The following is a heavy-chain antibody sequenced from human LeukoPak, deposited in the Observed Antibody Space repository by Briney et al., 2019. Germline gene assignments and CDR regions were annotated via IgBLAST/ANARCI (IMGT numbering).Heavy chain of an antibody. CDR2: IYYNEDT. CDR3: ARGGRENTPTSYCSGGSCYSPWPYWFDP. D-gene: IGHD2-15*01. V-gene: IGHV4-59*01. Sequence: PSETLSLTCTVSGGSISRYYWSWIRQPPGKGLEWIGYIYYNEDTNYNPSLKSRVTISIDTSKNQFSLKLSSVTAADTAVYYCARGGRENTPTSYCSGGSCYSPWPYWFDPWGQGTLVTVSS. J-gene: IGHJ5*02. CDR1: GGSISRYY.